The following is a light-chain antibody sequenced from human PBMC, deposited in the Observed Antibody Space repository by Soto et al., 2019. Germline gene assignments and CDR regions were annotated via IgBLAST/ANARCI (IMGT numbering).Light chain of an antibody. CDR3: CSYAGSYTYV. J-gene: IGLJ1*01. CDR2: DVS. Sequence: QSALPQPRSVYGSPGQSVTISCTGTSSDVGGYNYVSWYQQHPGKAPKLMIYDVSKRPSGVPDRFSGSKSGNTASLTISGLQAEDEADYYCCSYAGSYTYVFGTG. CDR1: SSDVGGYNY. V-gene: IGLV2-11*01.